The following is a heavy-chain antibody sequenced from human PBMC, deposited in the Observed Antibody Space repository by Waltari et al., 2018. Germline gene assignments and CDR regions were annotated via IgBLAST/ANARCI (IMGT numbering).Heavy chain of an antibody. CDR1: GGSISSSNC. V-gene: IGHV4-4*02. Sequence: QVQLQESGPGLVKPSGTLSLTCAVSGGSISSSNCWSWVRQPPGRGLEWMGEIYHSGSTTYNPTIKSRVTITVDKSKNQFSLKLSCWTAADTAVYYCAGKNTRFGMVIIRDAFDVWGQGTMVTVSS. D-gene: IGHD3-3*01. J-gene: IGHJ3*01. CDR3: AGKNTRFGMVIIRDAFDV. CDR2: IYHSGST.